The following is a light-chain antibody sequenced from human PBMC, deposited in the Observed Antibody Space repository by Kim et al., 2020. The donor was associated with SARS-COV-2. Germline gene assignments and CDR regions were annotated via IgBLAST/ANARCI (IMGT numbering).Light chain of an antibody. CDR2: AAS. CDR1: QGISSY. J-gene: IGKJ4*01. Sequence: AIRITQSPSSLSAFTGDRVTITCRASQGISSYLAWYQQKPGKAPKLLIYAASTLQSGVPSRFSGSGSGTDFTLTINGLQSEDFATYYCQQYYSYPPLTFGGGTKVDIK. CDR3: QQYYSYPPLT. V-gene: IGKV1-8*01.